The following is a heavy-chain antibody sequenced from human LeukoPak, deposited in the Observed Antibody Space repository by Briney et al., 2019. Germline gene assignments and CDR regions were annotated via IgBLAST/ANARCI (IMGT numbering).Heavy chain of an antibody. D-gene: IGHD5-18*01. CDR3: ASGPPTGYSYVY. CDR1: GGSISSNNW. CDR2: IYHSGSP. Sequence: SETLSLTCAVSGGSISSNNWWGWVRQPPGKGLEWIGEIYHSGSPNYDPSLKSRVTISVDKSRNHFSLKLSSVTAADTAVYYCASGPPTGYSYVYWGQGTLVTVSS. J-gene: IGHJ4*02. V-gene: IGHV4-4*02.